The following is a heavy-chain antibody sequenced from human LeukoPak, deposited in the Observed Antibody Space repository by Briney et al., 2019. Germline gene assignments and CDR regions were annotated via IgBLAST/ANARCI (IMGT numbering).Heavy chain of an antibody. Sequence: PGGSLTLSCAASGFTFSSYAMSWVRQAPGQGLEWVSAINGSGGSTYYADSVKGRFTISKDNSKNTLYLQMNSLRAEDTAVYYCAKDRKVYGSGSYYSPLDYWGQGTLVTVSS. J-gene: IGHJ4*02. CDR1: GFTFSSYA. V-gene: IGHV3-23*01. CDR2: INGSGGST. D-gene: IGHD3-10*01. CDR3: AKDRKVYGSGSYYSPLDY.